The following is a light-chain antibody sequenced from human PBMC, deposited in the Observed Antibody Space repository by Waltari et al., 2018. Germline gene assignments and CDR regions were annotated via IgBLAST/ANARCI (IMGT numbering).Light chain of an antibody. CDR2: AVN. J-gene: IGLJ2*01. Sequence: QSALTQPRSVSGSPGQSVTISCTGTSSDVGSDTYVCWYQQRPGKAPRLMIYAVNKRPSGVPDRFSGSKSGNTASLTISGLQAEDEADYYCCAYAGSAIFGGGTELTVL. CDR1: SSDVGSDTY. V-gene: IGLV2-11*01. CDR3: CAYAGSAI.